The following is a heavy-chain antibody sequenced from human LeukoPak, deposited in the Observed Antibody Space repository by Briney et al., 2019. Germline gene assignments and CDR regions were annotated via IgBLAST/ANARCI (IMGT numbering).Heavy chain of an antibody. CDR3: ARARTALRGNCSDP. CDR1: GGSISSGSYY. D-gene: IGHD4-17*01. CDR2: IYTSGST. Sequence: PSETLSLTCTVSGGSISSGSYYWSWIRQPAGKGLEWIGRIYTSGSTNYNPSLKSRVTISVDTSKNQFSLKLSSVTAADTAVYYCARARTALRGNCSDPWGQETLVTVSS. J-gene: IGHJ5*02. V-gene: IGHV4-61*02.